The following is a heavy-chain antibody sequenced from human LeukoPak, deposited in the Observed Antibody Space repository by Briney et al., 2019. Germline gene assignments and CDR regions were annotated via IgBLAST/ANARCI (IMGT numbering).Heavy chain of an antibody. CDR2: IYYSGST. V-gene: IGHV4-59*12. J-gene: IGHJ2*01. CDR1: GGSISSYY. Sequence: SETLSLTCTVSGGSISSYYWSWIRQPPGKGLEWIGYIYYSGSTYYNPSLKSRVTISVDTSKNQFSLKLSSVTAADTAVYYCARDSGWYFDLWGRGTLVTVSS. CDR3: ARDSGWYFDL.